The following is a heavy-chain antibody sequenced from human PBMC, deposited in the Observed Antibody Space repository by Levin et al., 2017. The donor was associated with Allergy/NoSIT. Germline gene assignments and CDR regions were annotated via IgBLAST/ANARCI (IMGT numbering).Heavy chain of an antibody. CDR1: GYTFTSYD. D-gene: IGHD3-9*01. J-gene: IGHJ6*03. CDR3: ARGGTSTYYDILTGYYTYFYYYMDV. CDR2: MNPNSGNT. Sequence: ASVKVSCKASGYTFTSYDINWVRQATGQGPEWMGWMNPNSGNTGYAQRFQGRVTMTRNTSISTAYMELSSLRSEDTAVYYCARGGTSTYYDILTGYYTYFYYYMDVWGKGTTVTVSS. V-gene: IGHV1-8*01.